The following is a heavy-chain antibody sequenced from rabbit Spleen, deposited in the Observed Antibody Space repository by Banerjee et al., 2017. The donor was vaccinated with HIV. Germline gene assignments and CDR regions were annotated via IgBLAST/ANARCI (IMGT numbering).Heavy chain of an antibody. D-gene: IGHD8-1*01. CDR2: IAGSSSAFT. CDR1: GFSFSSSDY. J-gene: IGHJ6*01. Sequence: QEQLVESGGGLVKPGASLTLTCTASGFSFSSSDYMCWVRQAPGKGLEWISCIAGSSSAFTYSATWAKGRFTCSKTSSTTVTLQMTSLTAADMATYFCARDTGSSFSSYGMDLWGQGTLVTVS. CDR3: ARDTGSSFSSYGMDL. V-gene: IGHV1S45*01.